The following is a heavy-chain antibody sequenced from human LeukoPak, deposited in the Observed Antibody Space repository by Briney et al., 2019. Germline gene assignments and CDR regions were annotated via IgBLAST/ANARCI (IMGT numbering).Heavy chain of an antibody. J-gene: IGHJ4*02. CDR2: INPTGGST. V-gene: IGHV1-46*01. Sequence: ASVKVSCKASGYTFTSYYMHWVRQAPGQGLEWMGLINPTGGSTGYAQKFQGRVTMTTDTSTSTAYMELRSLRSDDTAVYYCARDQVFSGTYYFDYWGQGTLVTVSS. D-gene: IGHD1-1*01. CDR1: GYTFTSYY. CDR3: ARDQVFSGTYYFDY.